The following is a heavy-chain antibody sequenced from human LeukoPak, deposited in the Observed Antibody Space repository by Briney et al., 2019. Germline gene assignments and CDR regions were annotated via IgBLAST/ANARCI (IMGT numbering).Heavy chain of an antibody. V-gene: IGHV3-23*01. J-gene: IGHJ4*02. CDR3: AKSGIVLMVYAIIPPYFDY. CDR2: ISGSGGST. Sequence: GGSLRLSCAASGFTFSSYAMSWVRQAPGKGLELVSAISGSGGSTYYADSVKGRFTISRDNSKNTLYLQMNSLRAENTAVYYCAKSGIVLMVYAIIPPYFDYWGQGTLVTVSS. D-gene: IGHD2-8*01. CDR1: GFTFSSYA.